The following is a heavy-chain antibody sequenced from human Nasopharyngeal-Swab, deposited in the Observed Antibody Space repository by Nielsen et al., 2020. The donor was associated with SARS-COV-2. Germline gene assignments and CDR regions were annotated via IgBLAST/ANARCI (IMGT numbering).Heavy chain of an antibody. CDR3: ASSQMTTVTTRTRAWGY. D-gene: IGHD4-17*01. Sequence: ESLKISCAASGFTFSTYAMSWIRQPPGKGLEWIGEINHSGSTNYNPSLKSRVTISVDTSKNQFSLKLSSVTAADTAVYYCASSQMTTVTTRTRAWGYWGQGTLVTVSS. J-gene: IGHJ4*02. CDR2: INHSGST. CDR1: GFTFSTYA. V-gene: IGHV4-34*01.